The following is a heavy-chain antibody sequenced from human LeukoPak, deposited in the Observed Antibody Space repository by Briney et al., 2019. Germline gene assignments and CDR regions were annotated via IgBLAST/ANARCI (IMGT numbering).Heavy chain of an antibody. CDR1: GGSFTTHY. V-gene: IGHV4-4*07. J-gene: IGHJ3*02. CDR3: ARDIGLDYSSSSFASDI. CDR2: IYSGGST. D-gene: IGHD6-6*01. Sequence: SETLSLTCTVSGGSFTTHYWNWFRQPAGKGLEWIRRIYSGGSTNYKSSLKSRVIMSIDTSKRQLSLKLSSVTAADTAIYYCARDIGLDYSSSSFASDIWGPGTLVIVSS.